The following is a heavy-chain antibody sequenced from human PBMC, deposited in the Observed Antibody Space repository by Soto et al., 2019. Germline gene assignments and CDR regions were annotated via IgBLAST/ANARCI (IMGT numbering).Heavy chain of an antibody. Sequence: GGSLRLSCAASGFPFSDYAMHWGRQAPGKGLEWVAVVSHDGRNTHYADSVKGRFTISRDSSKNTVSLEMTSLRAEDTAVYYCAKGGRQWLVTSDFNYWGQGALVTVPS. V-gene: IGHV3-30*18. D-gene: IGHD6-19*01. CDR2: VSHDGRNT. CDR3: AKGGRQWLVTSDFNY. J-gene: IGHJ4*02. CDR1: GFPFSDYA.